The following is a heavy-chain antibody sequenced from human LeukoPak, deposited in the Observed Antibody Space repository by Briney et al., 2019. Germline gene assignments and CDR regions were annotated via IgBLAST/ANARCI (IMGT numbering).Heavy chain of an antibody. J-gene: IGHJ3*02. CDR2: ISTAGET. CDR3: ARCSAFDI. V-gene: IGHV3-13*04. Sequence: PGGSLRLSCAASGFSFNSYDMHWVRQATGKGLEWVSAISTAGETFYPGSVKGRFTISRENAKNSFYLQMNSLRAGDTAVYYCARCSAFDIWGQGTMVTVSS. CDR1: GFSFNSYD.